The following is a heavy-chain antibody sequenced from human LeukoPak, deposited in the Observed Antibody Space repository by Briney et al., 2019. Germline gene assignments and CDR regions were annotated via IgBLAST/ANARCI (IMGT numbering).Heavy chain of an antibody. D-gene: IGHD4/OR15-4a*01. CDR3: ARGLAAKGAFDI. V-gene: IGHV4-59*01. CDR1: GGSISSYY. J-gene: IGHJ3*02. CDR2: IYYSGST. Sequence: SETLSLTCTVSGGSISSYYWSWIRQPPGKGLERIGYIYYSGSTNYNPSLKSRVTISVDTSKNQFSLKLSSVTAADTAVYYCARGLAAKGAFDIWGQGTMVTVSS.